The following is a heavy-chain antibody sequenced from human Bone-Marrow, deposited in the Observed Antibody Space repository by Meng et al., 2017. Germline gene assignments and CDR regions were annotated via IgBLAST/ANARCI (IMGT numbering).Heavy chain of an antibody. J-gene: IGHJ4*02. CDR3: ATRHKWELVSFDY. CDR2: INPNSGGT. Sequence: QVQLVQSGAAVKKPGASVKVSCKGSGYTFTGYHMHWVRQAPGQGLEWMGRINPNSGGTNYAQKFPGRVTMTRDTSISTAYMELSRLRSDDTAVYYCATRHKWELVSFDYWGQGTLVTVSS. V-gene: IGHV1-2*06. CDR1: GYTFTGYH. D-gene: IGHD1-26*01.